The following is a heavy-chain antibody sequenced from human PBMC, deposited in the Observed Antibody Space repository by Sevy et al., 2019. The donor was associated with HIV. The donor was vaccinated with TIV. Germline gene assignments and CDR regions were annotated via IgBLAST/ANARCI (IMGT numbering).Heavy chain of an antibody. J-gene: IGHJ5*01. CDR2: IWYDGRTK. V-gene: IGHV3-33*01. Sequence: GESLTISCSASGFTFRSFSMHWVRQAPGKGLEWVAAIWYDGRTKQYADSVKGRFTISRDNSKNMLNLEMNSLRAEDTALYFCARDSARVIVPTAGFDSWGQGTVVTVSS. CDR1: GFTFRSFS. D-gene: IGHD1-1*01. CDR3: ARDSARVIVPTAGFDS.